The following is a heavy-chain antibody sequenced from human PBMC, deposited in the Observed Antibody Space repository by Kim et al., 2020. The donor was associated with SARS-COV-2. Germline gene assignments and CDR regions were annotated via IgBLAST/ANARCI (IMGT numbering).Heavy chain of an antibody. V-gene: IGHV3-48*03. J-gene: IGHJ4*02. CDR3: ARDGVGATLDY. D-gene: IGHD1-26*01. CDR1: GFTFSSYE. CDR2: ISSSGSTI. Sequence: GGSLRLSCAASGFTFSSYEMNWVRQAPGKGLEWVSYISSSGSTIYYADSVKGRFTISRDNAKNSLYLQMNSLRAEDTAVYYCARDGVGATLDYWGQGTLVTVSS.